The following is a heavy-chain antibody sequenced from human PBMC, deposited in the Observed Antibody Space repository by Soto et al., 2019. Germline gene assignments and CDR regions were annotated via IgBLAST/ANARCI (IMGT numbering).Heavy chain of an antibody. D-gene: IGHD3-22*01. V-gene: IGHV3-23*01. CDR3: AAAGDSSGYWFFDY. CDR1: GFTFSSYA. Sequence: GGSLRLSCAASGFTFSSYAMSWVRQAPGKGLEWVSVISGSGGSTYYADSVKGRFTISRDNSKNTLYLQMNSLRAEDTAVYYCAAAGDSSGYWFFDYWGQGTLVTVSS. CDR2: ISGSGGST. J-gene: IGHJ4*02.